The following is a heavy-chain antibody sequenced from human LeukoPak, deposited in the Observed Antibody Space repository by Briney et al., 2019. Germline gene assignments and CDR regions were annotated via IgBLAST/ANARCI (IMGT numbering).Heavy chain of an antibody. CDR3: ATRDIGYNPDAFDI. V-gene: IGHV3-66*01. Sequence: GGSLRLSCAASGFTVSSNYMSWVRQAPGKGLEWVSVIYSGGSTYYADSVKGRFTISRDNSKNTLYLQMNSLRAEDTAVYYCATRDIGYNPDAFDIWGQGTMVTVSS. CDR2: IYSGGST. D-gene: IGHD5-24*01. J-gene: IGHJ3*02. CDR1: GFTVSSNY.